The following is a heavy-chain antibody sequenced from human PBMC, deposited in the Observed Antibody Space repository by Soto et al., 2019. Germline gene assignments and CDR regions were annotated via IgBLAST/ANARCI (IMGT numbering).Heavy chain of an antibody. V-gene: IGHV1-18*04. CDR1: GYTFTSYG. CDR2: ISAYNGNT. CDR3: ARGSGYYSPDAFDI. D-gene: IGHD3-22*01. Sequence: ASVKVSCKASGYTFTSYGISWVRQAPGQGLEWVGWISAYNGNTNYAQNLQGRVTMTTDTSTTTAYMELRSLRFDDTAVYYCARGSGYYSPDAFDIWGQGTMVTVS. J-gene: IGHJ3*02.